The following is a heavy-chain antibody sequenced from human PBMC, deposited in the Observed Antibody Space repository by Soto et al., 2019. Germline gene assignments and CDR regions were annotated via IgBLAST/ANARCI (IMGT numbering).Heavy chain of an antibody. CDR3: AMVDVYVTTSPQDV. V-gene: IGHV1-18*01. Sequence: QVQLVQSGAEVKNPGASVKVSCKTSGYIFTSYGIGWARQAPGQGLEWMGWINTYNGKTNYGQNLQGRVTLTTDTPTSTASMELRSRRSTNSSIYYCAMVDVYVTTSPQDVWGQGTTGTVSS. CDR2: INTYNGKT. J-gene: IGHJ6*02. D-gene: IGHD2-2*01. CDR1: GYIFTSYG.